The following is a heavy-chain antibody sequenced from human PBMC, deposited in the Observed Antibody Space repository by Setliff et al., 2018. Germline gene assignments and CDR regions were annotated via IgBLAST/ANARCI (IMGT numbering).Heavy chain of an antibody. Sequence: GGSLRLSCAASGFTFSSYWMSWVRQAPGKGLEWVANIKQDGSDKYYVDSVKGRFTISRDSAKNSLSLQMNSLRAEDTAVYYCVRARTTNYDFWSGLNAFDIWGQGTMVTVSS. D-gene: IGHD3-3*01. V-gene: IGHV3-7*03. CDR2: IKQDGSDK. CDR1: GFTFSSYW. J-gene: IGHJ3*02. CDR3: VRARTTNYDFWSGLNAFDI.